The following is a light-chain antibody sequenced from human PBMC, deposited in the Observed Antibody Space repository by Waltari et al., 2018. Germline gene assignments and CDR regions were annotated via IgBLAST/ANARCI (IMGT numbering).Light chain of an antibody. CDR2: EVS. J-gene: IGLJ1*01. Sequence: QSALTQPASVSGSPGQSITISCSATDSDVGAYDFVSWYQQHPGKAPHPTIYEVSNRPSGIPNRFSASKSGNSASLTISGLQAEDEADYYCRSYTTSSAPGVFGTGTRVTVL. CDR3: RSYTTSSAPGV. V-gene: IGLV2-14*01. CDR1: DSDVGAYDF.